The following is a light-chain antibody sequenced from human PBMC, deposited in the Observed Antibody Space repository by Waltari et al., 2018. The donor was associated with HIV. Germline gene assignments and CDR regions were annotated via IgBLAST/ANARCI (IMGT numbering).Light chain of an antibody. J-gene: IGKJ2*01. CDR1: QSIGSN. CDR3: HQSSSLPHT. V-gene: IGKV6-21*01. Sequence: EIVLTPSPDVESVAPKGKVTITCRASQSIGSNLHWYQQKPDQSPKLLIKYASRSCSGVPSRFSGSGSGTDFTLTISRLEAEDAATYYCHQSSSLPHTFGQGTKLEIK. CDR2: YAS.